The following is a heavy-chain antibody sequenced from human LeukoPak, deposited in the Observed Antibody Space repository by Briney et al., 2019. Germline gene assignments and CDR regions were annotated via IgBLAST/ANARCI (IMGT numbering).Heavy chain of an antibody. CDR2: IYTSGST. V-gene: IGHV4-4*09. CDR1: GGSISSYY. D-gene: IGHD3-22*01. J-gene: IGHJ4*02. Sequence: SETLSLTCTVSGGSISSYYWSWIRQPPGKGLEWIGYIYTSGSTNYNPSLKSRVTTSVDTSKNQFSLKLSSVTAADTAVYYCARLWDYYDKGYFDYWGQGTLVTVSS. CDR3: ARLWDYYDKGYFDY.